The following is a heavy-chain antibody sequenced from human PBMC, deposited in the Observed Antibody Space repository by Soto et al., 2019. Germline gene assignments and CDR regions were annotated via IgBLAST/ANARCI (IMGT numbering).Heavy chain of an antibody. V-gene: IGHV3-23*01. CDR1: GFSFSSYS. CDR3: AKSWGDTWQESAFHV. D-gene: IGHD5-18*01. CDR2: MSATGGST. J-gene: IGHJ3*01. Sequence: EVQLLESGGDLIQPGGSLRLSCAASGFSFSSYSMSWVRQAPGKGLEWVSGMSATGGSTYYIDSVKGRFIISRDNSRKTLYLNMNSLRADDTAVYYCAKSWGDTWQESAFHVWGLGTLVTV.